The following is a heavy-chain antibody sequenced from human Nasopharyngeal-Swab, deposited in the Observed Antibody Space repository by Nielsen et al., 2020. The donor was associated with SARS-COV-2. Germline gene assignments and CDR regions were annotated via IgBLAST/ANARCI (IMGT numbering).Heavy chain of an antibody. CDR3: AKPPGDYVWGSYYFDY. CDR1: GFTFSSYA. V-gene: IGHV3-23*03. J-gene: IGHJ4*02. CDR2: IYSGGSST. Sequence: GGSLRLSCAASGFTFSSYAMSWVRQAPGKGLEWVSVIYSGGSSTYYADSVKGRFTISRDNSKNTLYLQMNSLRAEDTAVYYCAKPPGDYVWGSYYFDYWGQGTLVTVSP. D-gene: IGHD3-16*01.